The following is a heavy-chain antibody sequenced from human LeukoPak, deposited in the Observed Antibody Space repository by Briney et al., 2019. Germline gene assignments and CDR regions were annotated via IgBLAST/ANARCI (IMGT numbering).Heavy chain of an antibody. CDR1: GYTLTELS. D-gene: IGHD2-15*01. V-gene: IGHV1-24*01. Sequence: GASVKVSCKVSGYTLTELSMHWVRQAPGKGLEWMGGFDPEDGETIYAQKFQGRVTMTRDTSISTAYMELSRLRSDDTAVYYCARGYCSGGSCYAYLDYWGQGTLVTVSS. CDR3: ARGYCSGGSCYAYLDY. J-gene: IGHJ4*02. CDR2: FDPEDGET.